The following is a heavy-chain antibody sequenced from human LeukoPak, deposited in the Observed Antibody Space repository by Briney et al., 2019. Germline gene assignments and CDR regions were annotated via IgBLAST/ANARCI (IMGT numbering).Heavy chain of an antibody. CDR2: IYYSGST. V-gene: IGHV4-39*01. J-gene: IGHJ5*02. D-gene: IGHD3-10*01. CDR1: GGSISSSSYY. Sequence: SETLSLTCIVSGGSISSSSYYWGWIRQPPGKGLEWIGSIYYSGSTYYNPSLKSRVTISVDTSKNQFSLKLSSVTVADTAVYYCARNRYYYGSGNYGVPNWFDPWGQGTLVTVSS. CDR3: ARNRYYYGSGNYGVPNWFDP.